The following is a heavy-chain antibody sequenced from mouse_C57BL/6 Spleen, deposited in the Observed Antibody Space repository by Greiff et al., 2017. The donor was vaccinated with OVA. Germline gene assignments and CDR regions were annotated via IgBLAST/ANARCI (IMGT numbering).Heavy chain of an antibody. D-gene: IGHD4-1*01. J-gene: IGHJ4*01. Sequence: QVQLQQSGPELVKPGASVKISCKASGYAFSSSWMNWVKQRPGKGLEWIGRIYPGDGDPNYNGKFKGKATLTADKSSSTAYMQLSSLTSEDSAVYFCARRDPGTGAMDDWGQGTSVTVSS. CDR1: GYAFSSSW. CDR3: ARRDPGTGAMDD. V-gene: IGHV1-82*01. CDR2: IYPGDGDP.